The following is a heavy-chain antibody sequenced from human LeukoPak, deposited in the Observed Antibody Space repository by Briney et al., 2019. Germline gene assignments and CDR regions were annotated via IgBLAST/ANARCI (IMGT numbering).Heavy chain of an antibody. Sequence: GESLKISCRAAGYTFTNYWIGWVRQMPGKGLEWVGIMYPGDSDTRYSPSFQGQVTLSADKSINTAYLQWSSLKASDTAMYYCAASTYGSGAYVGFDSWGQGTLVTVSS. CDR2: MYPGDSDT. D-gene: IGHD3-10*01. CDR1: GYTFTNYW. CDR3: AASTYGSGAYVGFDS. J-gene: IGHJ4*02. V-gene: IGHV5-51*01.